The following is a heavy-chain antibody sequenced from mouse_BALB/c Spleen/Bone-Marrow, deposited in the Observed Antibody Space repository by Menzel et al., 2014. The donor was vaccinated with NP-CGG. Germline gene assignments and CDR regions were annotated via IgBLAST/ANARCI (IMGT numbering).Heavy chain of an antibody. CDR3: ARPHYYGSNAMDY. CDR1: GFDFXRYW. CDR2: INPDSSPI. J-gene: IGHJ4*01. D-gene: IGHD1-2*01. Sequence: EVKLVESGGGLVQPGGSLKLSCAASGFDFXRYWMSWVRQAPGKGLEWIGEINPDSSPINYTPSLKDKFIISRDNAKNTLYLQMRKVRSEDTALYYCARPHYYGSNAMDYWGQGTSVTVSS. V-gene: IGHV4-1*02.